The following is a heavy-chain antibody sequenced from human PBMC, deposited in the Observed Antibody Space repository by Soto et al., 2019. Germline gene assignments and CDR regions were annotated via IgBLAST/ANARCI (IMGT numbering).Heavy chain of an antibody. Sequence: EMQLLESGGGLVQPGGSLRLSCAASGFTFSSFAMSWVRQAPGKGLDWVSAISGSGGSTYSADSVKGRFTISRDNSINSVYRQLGAVRAKDPAFYYWARGFPAGKAPPPDFRGQGPLVPFPS. J-gene: IGHJ4*02. D-gene: IGHD3-10*01. CDR2: ISGSGGST. V-gene: IGHV3-23*01. CDR1: GFTFSSFA. CDR3: ARGFPAGKAPPPDF.